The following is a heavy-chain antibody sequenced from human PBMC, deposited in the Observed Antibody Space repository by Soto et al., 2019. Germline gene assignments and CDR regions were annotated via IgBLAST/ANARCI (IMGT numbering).Heavy chain of an antibody. CDR2: ISGSGGST. V-gene: IGHV3-23*01. D-gene: IGHD1-26*01. CDR3: AKVRWELPSNFDY. J-gene: IGHJ4*02. Sequence: GGSLRLSCAASGFTFSSYAMSWVRQAPGKGLEWVSAISGSGGSTYYGDSVKGRFTISRDNSKNTLYLQMNSLRAEDTAVYYCAKVRWELPSNFDYWGQGTLVTVSS. CDR1: GFTFSSYA.